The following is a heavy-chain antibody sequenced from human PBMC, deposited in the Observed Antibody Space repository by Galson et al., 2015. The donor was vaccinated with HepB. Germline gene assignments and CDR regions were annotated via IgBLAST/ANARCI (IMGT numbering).Heavy chain of an antibody. CDR3: ASLFPDS. J-gene: IGHJ5*02. CDR1: KFNFSSSW. D-gene: IGHD2/OR15-2a*01. CDR2: VSGDGGTT. Sequence: SLRLSCAASKFNFSSSWMHWVRQAPGKGLVWVSRVSGDGGTTDYAGSVKGRFTISRDNAKNTLYLQMDNLRPEDTALYYCASLFPDSWGQGTLVKVSS. V-gene: IGHV3-74*01.